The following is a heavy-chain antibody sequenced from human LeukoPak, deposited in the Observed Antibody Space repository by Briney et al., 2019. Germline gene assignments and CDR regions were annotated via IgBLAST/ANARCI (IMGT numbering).Heavy chain of an antibody. CDR3: ARLERYYYAAFDI. D-gene: IGHD3-10*01. CDR1: GGSFSGYY. Sequence: KPSETLSLTCAVYGGSFSGYYWSWIRQPLGKGLEWIGEINHSGSTNYNPSLKSRVTISVDTSKNQFSLKLSSVTAADTAVYYCARLERYYYAAFDIWGQGTMVTVSS. J-gene: IGHJ3*02. V-gene: IGHV4-34*01. CDR2: INHSGST.